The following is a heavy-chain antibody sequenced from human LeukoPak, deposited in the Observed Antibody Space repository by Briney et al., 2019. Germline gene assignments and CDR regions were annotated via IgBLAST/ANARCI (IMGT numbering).Heavy chain of an antibody. CDR3: ARGHQLPGANWFDP. Sequence: GGSLRLSCAASGFTFKSYDMHWVRQATGKGLEWVSAIGTAGDTYYPGSVKGRFPISRENAKNSLYLQMSSLRAEDTAVYYCARGHQLPGANWFDPWGQGTLVTVSS. D-gene: IGHD2-2*01. CDR2: IGTAGDT. V-gene: IGHV3-13*01. J-gene: IGHJ5*02. CDR1: GFTFKSYD.